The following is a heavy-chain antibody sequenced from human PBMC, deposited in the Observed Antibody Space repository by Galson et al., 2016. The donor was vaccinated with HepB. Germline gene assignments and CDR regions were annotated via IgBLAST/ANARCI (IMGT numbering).Heavy chain of an antibody. D-gene: IGHD2-21*02. Sequence: SVKVSCKASGYIFTNYGIGWVRQAPGQGLEWMGWISAYNGETDSAQKFQGRITMTTDASTGTAYMELRTPRSDDTAVYYCARWDGGCGGYCYIYDYWGQGTLVTVSS. CDR2: ISAYNGET. J-gene: IGHJ4*02. V-gene: IGHV1-18*01. CDR1: GYIFTNYG. CDR3: ARWDGGCGGYCYIYDY.